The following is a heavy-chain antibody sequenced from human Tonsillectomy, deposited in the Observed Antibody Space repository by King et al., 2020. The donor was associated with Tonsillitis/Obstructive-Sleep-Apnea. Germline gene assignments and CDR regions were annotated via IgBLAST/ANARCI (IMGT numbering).Heavy chain of an antibody. J-gene: IGHJ3*02. CDR2: IFYSGST. Sequence: VQLQESGPGLVKPSETLSLTCTVSGGSISGYYWSWIRQPPGKGLEWIGYIFYSGSTNYNPSLKSRVTISVDTSKNQFSLKLGSVTAADTAVYYCASLVPSLGAFDIWGHGTMVTVSS. CDR3: ASLVPSLGAFDI. V-gene: IGHV4-59*08. D-gene: IGHD2-2*01. CDR1: GGSISGYY.